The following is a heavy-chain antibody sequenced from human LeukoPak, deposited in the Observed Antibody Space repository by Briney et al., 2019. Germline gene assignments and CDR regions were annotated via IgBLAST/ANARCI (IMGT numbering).Heavy chain of an antibody. D-gene: IGHD3-22*01. Sequence: SETLSLTCTVSGGSISSSSHYWGWIRQPPGKGLEWIGSIYYSGSTYYNPSLKSRVTISVDTSKNQFSLKLSSVTAADTAVYYCARSYYYYDSSGYYSPGGFDYWGQGTLVTVSS. CDR2: IYYSGST. J-gene: IGHJ4*02. CDR1: GGSISSSSHY. CDR3: ARSYYYYDSSGYYSPGGFDY. V-gene: IGHV4-39*01.